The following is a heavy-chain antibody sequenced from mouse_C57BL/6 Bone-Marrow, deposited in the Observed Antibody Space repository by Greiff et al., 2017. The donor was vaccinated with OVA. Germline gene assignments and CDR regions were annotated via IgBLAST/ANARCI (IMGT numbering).Heavy chain of an antibody. CDR3: ARQGDYGSSYAMDY. D-gene: IGHD1-1*01. V-gene: IGHV5-15*01. CDR2: ISNLAYSI. Sequence: EVKVVESGGGLVQPGGSLKLSCAASGFTFSDYGMAWVRQAPRKGPEWVAFISNLAYSIYYADTVTGRFTISRENAKNTLYLEMSSLRSEDTAMYYCARQGDYGSSYAMDYWGQGTSVTVSS. J-gene: IGHJ4*01. CDR1: GFTFSDYG.